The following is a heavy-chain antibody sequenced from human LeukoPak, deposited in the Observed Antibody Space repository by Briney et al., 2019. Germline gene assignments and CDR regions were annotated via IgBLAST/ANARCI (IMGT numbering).Heavy chain of an antibody. CDR2: IIPSGHTT. D-gene: IGHD5-24*01. J-gene: IGHJ4*02. CDR3: AKDDRWLQFCC. V-gene: IGHV3-23*01. Sequence: GGTLRLSCAGSGFTFSSHGMNWVRQAPGKGLEWVSGIIPSGHTTYYADSVRGRFTISRDNSRNTLYLQMNSLRAEDTAVYYCAKDDRWLQFCCWGQGTLVTVSA. CDR1: GFTFSSHG.